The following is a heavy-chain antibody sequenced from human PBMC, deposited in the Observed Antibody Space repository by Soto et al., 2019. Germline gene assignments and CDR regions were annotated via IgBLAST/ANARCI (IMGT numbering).Heavy chain of an antibody. CDR2: IYHSGST. Sequence: SETLSLTCAVSGGPISSGGYSWSWIRQPPGKGLEWIGYIYHSGSTYYNPSLKSRVTISVDRSKNQFSLKLSSVTAADTAVYYCATAGGLGAVAADYWGQGTLVTVSS. V-gene: IGHV4-30-2*01. J-gene: IGHJ4*02. CDR1: GGPISSGGYS. D-gene: IGHD6-19*01. CDR3: ATAGGLGAVAADY.